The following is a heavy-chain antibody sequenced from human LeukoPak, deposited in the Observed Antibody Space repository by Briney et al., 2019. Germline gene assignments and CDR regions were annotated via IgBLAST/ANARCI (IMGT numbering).Heavy chain of an antibody. CDR2: INHSGST. CDR1: GGSFSGYY. D-gene: IGHD2-2*01. V-gene: IGHV4-34*01. J-gene: IGHJ5*02. Sequence: PSETLSLTCAVYGGSFSGYYWSWIRQPPGKGLEWIGEINHSGSTNYNPSLKSRVTISVDTSKNQFSLKLSSVTAADTAVYYCARGSHSRGRYCSSTSCYAGVNWFDPWGQGTLVNVPS. CDR3: ARGSHSRGRYCSSTSCYAGVNWFDP.